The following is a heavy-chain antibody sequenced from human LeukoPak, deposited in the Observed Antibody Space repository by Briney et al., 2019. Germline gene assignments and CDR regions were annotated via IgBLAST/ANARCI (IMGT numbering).Heavy chain of an antibody. Sequence: PSETLSLTCTVSGGSISSYYWSWIRRPPGKGLEWIGYIYNSGSTNYSPSLKSRVTISVDTSENQFSLKLSSVTAADTAVYYCARAEGATWPLQQFDYFVQGTLVIVSS. CDR1: GGSISSYY. V-gene: IGHV4-59*01. CDR2: IYNSGST. D-gene: IGHD1-1*01. J-gene: IGHJ4*02. CDR3: ARAEGATWPLQQFDY.